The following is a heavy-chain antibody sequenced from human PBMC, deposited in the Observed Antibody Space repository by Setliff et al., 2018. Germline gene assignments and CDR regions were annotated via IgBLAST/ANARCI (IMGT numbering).Heavy chain of an antibody. CDR3: ARTGTYRYFDY. CDR2: INYSGIT. V-gene: IGHV4-39*01. D-gene: IGHD1-1*01. CDR1: GDSISSSSYY. J-gene: IGHJ4*02. Sequence: SETLSLTCSVSGDSISSSSYYWGWIRQPPGKGLEWIGSINYSGITYYSPSLKSRVIVSVDTSKNQFSLKLKSVTAADTAVYFCARTGTYRYFDYWGQGTQVTVSS.